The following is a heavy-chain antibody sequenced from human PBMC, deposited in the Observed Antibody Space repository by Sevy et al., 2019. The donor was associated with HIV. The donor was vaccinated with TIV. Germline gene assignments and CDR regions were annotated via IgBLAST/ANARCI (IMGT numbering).Heavy chain of an antibody. D-gene: IGHD6-13*01. CDR2: IIPIFGTA. Sequence: SVKVSCKASGGTFSSYAISWVRQAPGQGLEWMGRIIPIFGTANYAQKFQGRVTITADESTSTAYMELSSLRSEDTAVYYCAASIAAAGRFGAPGDYYYYMDVWGKGTTVTVSS. J-gene: IGHJ6*03. CDR3: AASIAAAGRFGAPGDYYYYMDV. CDR1: GGTFSSYA. V-gene: IGHV1-69*13.